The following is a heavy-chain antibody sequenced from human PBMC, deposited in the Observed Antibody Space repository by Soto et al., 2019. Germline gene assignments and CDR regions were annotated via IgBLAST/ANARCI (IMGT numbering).Heavy chain of an antibody. CDR2: IIPIFGTA. D-gene: IGHD3-22*01. Sequence: SVKVSCKASGGTFSSYAISWVRQAPGQGLEWMGGIIPIFGTANYAQKFQGRVTITADESTSTAYMELSSPRSEDTAVYYCASGSGYYSTAAFDIWGQGTMVTVSS. CDR1: GGTFSSYA. J-gene: IGHJ3*02. V-gene: IGHV1-69*13. CDR3: ASGSGYYSTAAFDI.